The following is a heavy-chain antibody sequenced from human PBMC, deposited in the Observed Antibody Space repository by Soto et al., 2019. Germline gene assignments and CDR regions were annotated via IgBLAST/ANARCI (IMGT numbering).Heavy chain of an antibody. J-gene: IGHJ5*02. CDR3: ARGTVTSGRWFGP. CDR2: ISTFNGNT. V-gene: IGHV1-18*04. D-gene: IGHD4-17*01. CDR1: ASTCTGYT. Sequence: QVHLEQSGTEVKEPGASVKVSCKASASTCTGYTINWVRQAPGQGLEWMGWISTFNGNTKYAGNFEGRVTMTTNTYTTTAYMELTSITFDDTAVYFCARGTVTSGRWFGPWGQGTPVSVSS.